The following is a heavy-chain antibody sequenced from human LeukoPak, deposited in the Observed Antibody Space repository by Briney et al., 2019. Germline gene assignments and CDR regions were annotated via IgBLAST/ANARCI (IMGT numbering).Heavy chain of an antibody. Sequence: SVKVSCKASGGTFSSYAISWVRQAPGQGLEWMGGIIPIFGTANYAQKFQGRVTITADESTSTAYMELSSLGSEDTAVYYCARDSREYYYDSSGYFNFDYWGQGTLVTVSS. D-gene: IGHD3-22*01. V-gene: IGHV1-69*13. CDR2: IIPIFGTA. J-gene: IGHJ4*02. CDR1: GGTFSSYA. CDR3: ARDSREYYYDSSGYFNFDY.